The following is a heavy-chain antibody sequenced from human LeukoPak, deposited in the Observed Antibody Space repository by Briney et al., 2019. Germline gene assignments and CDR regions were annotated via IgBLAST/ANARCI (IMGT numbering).Heavy chain of an antibody. CDR1: GFTFSSYA. Sequence: GGSLRLSCAASGFTFSSYAMHWVRQAPGKGLEWVAVISYDGSNKYYADSVKGRFTISRDNSKNTLYLQMNSLRAEDTAVYYCARGLQPKYSSSWYLNYWGQGTLVTVSS. CDR3: ARGLQPKYSSSWYLNY. J-gene: IGHJ4*02. V-gene: IGHV3-30-3*01. CDR2: ISYDGSNK. D-gene: IGHD6-13*01.